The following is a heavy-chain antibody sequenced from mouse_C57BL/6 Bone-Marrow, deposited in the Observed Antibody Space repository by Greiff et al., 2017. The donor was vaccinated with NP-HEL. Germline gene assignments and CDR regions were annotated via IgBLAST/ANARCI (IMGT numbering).Heavy chain of an antibody. CDR1: GYTFTDYY. Sequence: VQLQQSGPELVKPGASVKISCKASGYTFTDYYMNWVKQSHGKSLEWIGDINPNNGGTSYNQKFKGKATLTVDKSSSTAYMELRSLTSEDSAVYYCAREDDGYPWAMDYWGQGTSVTVSS. J-gene: IGHJ4*01. CDR3: AREDDGYPWAMDY. V-gene: IGHV1-26*01. D-gene: IGHD2-3*01. CDR2: INPNNGGT.